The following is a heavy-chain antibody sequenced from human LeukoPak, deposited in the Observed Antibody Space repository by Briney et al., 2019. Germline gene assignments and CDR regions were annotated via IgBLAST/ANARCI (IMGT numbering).Heavy chain of an antibody. CDR1: GFTFSSYA. CDR3: ASIAVAGKKDY. Sequence: GRSLRLSCAASGFTFSSYAMHRVRQAPGKGLEWVAVISYDGSNKYYADSVKGRFTISRDNSKNTLYLQMNSLRAEDTAVYYCASIAVAGKKDYWGQGTLVTVSS. CDR2: ISYDGSNK. V-gene: IGHV3-30*04. J-gene: IGHJ4*02. D-gene: IGHD6-19*01.